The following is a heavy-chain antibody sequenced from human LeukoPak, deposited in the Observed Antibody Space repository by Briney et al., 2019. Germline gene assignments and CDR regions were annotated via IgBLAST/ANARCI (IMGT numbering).Heavy chain of an antibody. J-gene: IGHJ4*02. V-gene: IGHV1-18*01. CDR2: ISAYNGNT. CDR3: ARVYCSSTSCYKDY. Sequence: ASVKVSCEASGYTFTSYGISWVRQAPGQGLEWMGWISAYNGNTNYAQKLQGRVTMTTDTSTSTAYMELRSLRSDDTAVYYCARVYCSSTSCYKDYWGQGTLVTVSS. CDR1: GYTFTSYG. D-gene: IGHD2-2*02.